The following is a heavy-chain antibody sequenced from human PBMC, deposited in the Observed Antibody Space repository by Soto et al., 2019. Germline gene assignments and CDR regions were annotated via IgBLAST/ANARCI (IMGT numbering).Heavy chain of an antibody. CDR3: ARVSLPSYYYGSGTQGVDY. CDR2: MNPNSGNT. CDR1: GYTFTSYD. D-gene: IGHD3-10*01. J-gene: IGHJ4*02. Sequence: GASVKVSCKASGYTFTSYDINWVRQATGQGLEWMGWMNPNSGNTGYAQKFQGRVTMTRNTSISTAYMELSSLRSEDTAVYYCARVSLPSYYYGSGTQGVDYWGQGTRVTVSS. V-gene: IGHV1-8*01.